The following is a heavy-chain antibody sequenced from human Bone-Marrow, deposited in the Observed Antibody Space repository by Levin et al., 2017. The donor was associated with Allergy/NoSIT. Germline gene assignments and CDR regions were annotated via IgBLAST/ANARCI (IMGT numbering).Heavy chain of an antibody. D-gene: IGHD3-16*01. CDR3: AGGGLVWGTVFWFDP. J-gene: IGHJ5*02. V-gene: IGHV6-1*01. CDR1: GDSVSSNTAG. Sequence: PSETLSLTCAISGDSVSSNTAGWNWIRQSPSRGLEWLGRTYYRSKWYIDYAVSVKSRITINPDVSKNQLSLQLNSVTPEDTAVYYCAGGGLVWGTVFWFDPWGQGTLVTVSS. CDR2: TYYRSKWYI.